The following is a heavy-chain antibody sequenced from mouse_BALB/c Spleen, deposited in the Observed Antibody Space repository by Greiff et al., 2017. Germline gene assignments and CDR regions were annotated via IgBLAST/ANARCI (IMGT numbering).Heavy chain of an antibody. CDR3: ARRSSYYAMDY. CDR1: GFNIKDTY. J-gene: IGHJ4*01. Sequence: EVQLQQSGAELVKPGASVKLSCTASGFNIKDTYMHWVKQRPEQGLEWIGRIDPANGNTKYDPKFQGKATITADTSSNTAYLQLSSLTSEDTAVYYCARRSSYYAMDYWGQGTSVTVSS. CDR2: IDPANGNT. V-gene: IGHV14-3*02. D-gene: IGHD1-1*01.